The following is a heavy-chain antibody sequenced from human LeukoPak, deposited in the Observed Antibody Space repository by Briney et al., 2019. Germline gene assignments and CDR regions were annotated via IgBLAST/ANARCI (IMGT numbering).Heavy chain of an antibody. CDR1: GFTFSSYA. CDR2: TSGSGGTT. J-gene: IGHJ4*02. CDR3: AKESPQFDY. V-gene: IGHV3-23*01. Sequence: GGSLRLSCAASGFTFSSYAMSWVRQAPGKGLEWVSTTSGSGGTTYHADPVKGRFTISRDNSKNTLYLQMNSLRVEDTAVYYCAKESPQFDYWGQGTLVTVSS.